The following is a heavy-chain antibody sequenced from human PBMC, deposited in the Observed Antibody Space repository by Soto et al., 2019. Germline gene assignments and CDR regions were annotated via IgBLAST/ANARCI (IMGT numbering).Heavy chain of an antibody. CDR1: GYSISSGLY. V-gene: IGHV4-38-2*01. Sequence: KPSETLSLTCAVSGYSISSGLYWGWIRQPPGKGLEWIGTIYRGGITYYNPSLKSRVTISIDTSKNHLPLRLSSVTATDTAVYFCAIGNPDWFDPWGQGTLVTVSS. D-gene: IGHD1-1*01. CDR2: IYRGGIT. CDR3: AIGNPDWFDP. J-gene: IGHJ5*02.